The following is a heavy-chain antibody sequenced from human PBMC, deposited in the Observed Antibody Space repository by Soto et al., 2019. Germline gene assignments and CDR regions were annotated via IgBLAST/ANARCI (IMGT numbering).Heavy chain of an antibody. Sequence: GGSLRLSCSASGFTFSSYAMHWVRQAPGKGLEYVSAISSNGGSTYYADSVKGRFTISRDNSKNTLYLQMSSLRAEDTAVYYCVKELNDRPYGRSHGSSDGLYYFDYWGQGTLVTVSS. CDR1: GFTFSSYA. D-gene: IGHD3-10*01. CDR3: VKELNDRPYGRSHGSSDGLYYFDY. CDR2: ISSNGGST. J-gene: IGHJ4*02. V-gene: IGHV3-64D*08.